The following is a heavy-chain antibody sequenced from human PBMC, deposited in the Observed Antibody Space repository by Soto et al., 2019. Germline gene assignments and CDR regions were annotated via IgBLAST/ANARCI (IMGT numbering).Heavy chain of an antibody. J-gene: IGHJ4*02. CDR2: INSDGSST. CDR1: GFTFSSYW. V-gene: IGHV3-74*01. D-gene: IGHD3-16*01. CDR3: ARVRVLRYFDY. Sequence: GGSLRLSCAASGFTFSSYWMHWVRQAPGKGLVWVSRINSDGSSTSYADSVKGRFTISRDNAKNTLYLQMNSLRAEDTAVYYCARVRVLRYFDYWGQGSLVTVSS.